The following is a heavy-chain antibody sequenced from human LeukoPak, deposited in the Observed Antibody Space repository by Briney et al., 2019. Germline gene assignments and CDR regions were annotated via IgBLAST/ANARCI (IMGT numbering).Heavy chain of an antibody. CDR2: ISSSSSYI. V-gene: IGHV3-21*01. D-gene: IGHD2-15*01. CDR1: GFTFSSYS. J-gene: IGHJ3*02. Sequence: PGGSLRLSCAASGFTFSSYSMNWVRQAPGKGLEWVSSISSSSSYIYYADSVKGRFTISRENAKNSLYLQMNSLRAEDTAVYYCASVLYCSGGSCYHDAFDIWGQGTMVTVSS. CDR3: ASVLYCSGGSCYHDAFDI.